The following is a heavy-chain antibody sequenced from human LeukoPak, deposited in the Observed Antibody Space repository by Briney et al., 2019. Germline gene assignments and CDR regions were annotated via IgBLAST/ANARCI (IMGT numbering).Heavy chain of an antibody. CDR3: ARGYFSSSGRGTDV. D-gene: IGHD6-13*01. CDR2: IKQDGSEK. CDR1: GFTFNNYW. V-gene: IGHV3-7*01. Sequence: GGSLRLSCEASGFTFNNYWMSWVRQAPRKGLEWVANIKQDGSEKSYVDSVKGRFTISRDNAKNSLFLQMDSLRAEDTAVYYCARGYFSSSGRGTDVWGQGTTVTVSS. J-gene: IGHJ6*02.